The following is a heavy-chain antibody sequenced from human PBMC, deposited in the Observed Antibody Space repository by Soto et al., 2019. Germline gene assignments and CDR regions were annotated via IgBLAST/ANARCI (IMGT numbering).Heavy chain of an antibody. V-gene: IGHV1-8*01. CDR3: AGGYHLRNDAFVI. J-gene: IGHJ3*02. CDR2: MNPNSGNT. CDR1: GYTFTSYD. Sequence: QVQLVQSGAEVKKPGASVKVSCKASGYTFTSYDINWERQATGQGLECMGWMNPNSGNTGYAQKYQGRVTMSRSTSISTAYMEVSSLMSEDAAVYYCAGGYHLRNDAFVILGQGTMVTVSS. D-gene: IGHD2-2*01.